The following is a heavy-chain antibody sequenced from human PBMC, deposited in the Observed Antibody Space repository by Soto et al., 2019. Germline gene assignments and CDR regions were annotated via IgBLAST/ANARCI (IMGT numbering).Heavy chain of an antibody. J-gene: IGHJ5*02. CDR3: ARGLDLQVAGTLIDWLDP. Sequence: ASVKVSCKASGYTFTSYGISWVRQAPGQGLEWMGWISAYNGNTNYAQKLQGRVTMTTDTSTSTAYMELRSLRSDDTAVYYCARGLDLQVAGTLIDWLDPWGQGTLVTVSS. V-gene: IGHV1-18*01. D-gene: IGHD6-19*01. CDR2: ISAYNGNT. CDR1: GYTFTSYG.